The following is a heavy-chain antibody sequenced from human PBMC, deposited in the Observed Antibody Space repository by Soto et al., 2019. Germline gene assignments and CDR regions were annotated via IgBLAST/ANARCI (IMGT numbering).Heavy chain of an antibody. CDR3: ARVPDCSGGSCYAYYYYYYMDV. V-gene: IGHV3-21*01. J-gene: IGHJ6*03. CDR1: GFTFSSYS. D-gene: IGHD2-15*01. CDR2: ISSSSSYI. Sequence: GGSLRLSCAASGFTFSSYSMNWVRQAPGKGLEWVSSISSSSSYIYYADSVKGRFTISRDNAKNSLYLQMNSLRAEDTAVYYCARVPDCSGGSCYAYYYYYYMDVWGKGTTVTVSS.